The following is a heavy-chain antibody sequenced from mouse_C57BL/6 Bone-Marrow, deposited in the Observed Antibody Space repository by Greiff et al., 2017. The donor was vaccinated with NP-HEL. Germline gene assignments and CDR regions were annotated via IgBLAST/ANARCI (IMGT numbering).Heavy chain of an antibody. V-gene: IGHV1-61*01. J-gene: IGHJ2*01. CDR3: AREDDGGDY. CDR1: GYTFTSYW. D-gene: IGHD2-3*01. CDR2: IYPSDSET. Sequence: QLQQPGAGLVRPGSSVKLSCKASGYTFTSYWMDWVKQRPGQGLEWIGNIYPSDSETHYNQKFKDKATLTVDKSSSTAYMQLSSLTSEDSAVYYCAREDDGGDYWGQGTTLTVSS.